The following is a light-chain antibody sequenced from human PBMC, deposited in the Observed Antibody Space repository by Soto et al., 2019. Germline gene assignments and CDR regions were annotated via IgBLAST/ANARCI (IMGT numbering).Light chain of an antibody. J-gene: IGKJ3*01. CDR3: QHYGRSPGLFT. CDR2: DAS. V-gene: IGKV3-20*01. CDR1: QSVSNTY. Sequence: EIVLTQSPGTLSLSPGEGAALSCSASQSVSNTYLAWYQQKPGQAPRLLIYDASSRATGIPDRFSGSGSGTDFTLTISRLEPEDFAVYYCQHYGRSPGLFTFGPGTKVAIK.